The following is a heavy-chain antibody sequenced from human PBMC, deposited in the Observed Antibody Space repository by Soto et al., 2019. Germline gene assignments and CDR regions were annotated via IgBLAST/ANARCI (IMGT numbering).Heavy chain of an antibody. CDR1: GFTFSNTW. V-gene: IGHV3-74*01. Sequence: EVQLVVSGGGLVQPGGSLRLSCAASGFTFSNTWMHWVRQAPGKGLVWVSHINSDGTTTTYADSVKGRFTISRDNAKNTVHLQMNSLRAEDTAVYYWATAGSYAQHVWGQGTTVTVSS. J-gene: IGHJ6*02. D-gene: IGHD2-2*01. CDR3: ATAGSYAQHV. CDR2: INSDGTTT.